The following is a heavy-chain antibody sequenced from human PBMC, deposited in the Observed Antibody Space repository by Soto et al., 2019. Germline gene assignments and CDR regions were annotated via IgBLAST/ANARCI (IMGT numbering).Heavy chain of an antibody. CDR1: GGSITSTDW. V-gene: IGHV4-4*02. CDR3: RGSTSTYGVYWSFDL. CDR2: IRHTGST. D-gene: IGHD6-13*01. Sequence: QVQLQESGPGLVKPSGTLSLTCAISGGSITSTDWWSWVRQSPGKGLEWIGEIRHTGSTHYNPSLQSRVTISMDRSQTQIYLNLNSVTAADTAVYYCRGSTSTYGVYWSFDLWGRGTLVSVSS. J-gene: IGHJ2*01.